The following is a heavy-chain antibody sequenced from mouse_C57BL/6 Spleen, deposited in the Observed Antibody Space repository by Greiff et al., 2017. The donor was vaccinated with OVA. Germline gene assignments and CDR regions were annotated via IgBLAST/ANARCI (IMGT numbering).Heavy chain of an antibody. CDR2: INPSTGGT. CDR1: GYSFTGYY. D-gene: IGHD2-9*01. V-gene: IGHV1-42*01. J-gene: IGHJ4*01. Sequence: VQLQQSGPELVQPGASVKISCKASGYSFTGYYMNWVKQSPEKSLEWIGEINPSTGGTTYNQKFKAKATLTVDKSSSTAYMQLKRLTSAYSAVYYGARASYGDDEGYYAIDYWGQGTSVTVSS. CDR3: ARASYGDDEGYYAIDY.